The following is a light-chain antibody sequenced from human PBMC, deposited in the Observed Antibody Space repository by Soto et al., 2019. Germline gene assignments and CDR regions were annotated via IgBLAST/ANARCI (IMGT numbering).Light chain of an antibody. CDR2: DAS. V-gene: IGKV1-5*01. CDR1: QSVRSL. CDR3: QQYNSYSWT. Sequence: DIQMTQSPATLSASVGDRVTITCRASQSVRSLLAWYQQKPGTAPKLLIFDASRLESGVPSRFSGSASGTEFTLTISSLQPDDFATYYCQQYNSYSWTFGQGTKVDI. J-gene: IGKJ1*01.